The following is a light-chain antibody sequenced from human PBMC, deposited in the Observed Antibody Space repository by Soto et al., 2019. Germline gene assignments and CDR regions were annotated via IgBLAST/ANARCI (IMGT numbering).Light chain of an antibody. J-gene: IGLJ1*01. V-gene: IGLV2-11*01. CDR2: DVS. CDR3: CSYAGSPCV. Sequence: QSVLTQPRSVSGSPGQSVTISCTGTSSDVGRYNYASWYQHHPGKAPKLMIYDVSTRPSGVPDRFSGSKSGTTASLTISGLQAEDEADYYCCSYAGSPCVFGTGSKVTVL. CDR1: SSDVGRYNY.